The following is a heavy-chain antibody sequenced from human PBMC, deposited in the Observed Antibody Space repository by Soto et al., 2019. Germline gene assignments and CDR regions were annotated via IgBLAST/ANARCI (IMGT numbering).Heavy chain of an antibody. D-gene: IGHD3-3*01. CDR1: GGSISSGDYY. Sequence: QVQLQESGPGLVKPSQTLSLTCTVSGGSISSGDYYWSWIRERPGKGLEWIGYIYYTGRTYYIPSLKSRVTISVDTSKNHFSLKLSSMTAADTAVYYCARGHYDFWIGWFDPWGQGTLVTVSS. CDR3: ARGHYDFWIGWFDP. CDR2: IYYTGRT. J-gene: IGHJ5*02. V-gene: IGHV4-30-4*01.